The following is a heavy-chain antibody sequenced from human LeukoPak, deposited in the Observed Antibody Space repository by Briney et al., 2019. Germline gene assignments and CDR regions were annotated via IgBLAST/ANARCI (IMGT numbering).Heavy chain of an antibody. CDR2: FDPEDGET. CDR3: ATGTVVVAATGHDAFDI. Sequence: ASVKVSCKVSGYTLTELSMHWVRQAPGKGLEWMGGFDPEDGETIYAQKFQGRVTMTEDTSTDTAYMELSSLRSEDTAVYYCATGTVVVAATGHDAFDIWGQGTMVTVSS. D-gene: IGHD2-15*01. CDR1: GYTLTELS. J-gene: IGHJ3*02. V-gene: IGHV1-24*01.